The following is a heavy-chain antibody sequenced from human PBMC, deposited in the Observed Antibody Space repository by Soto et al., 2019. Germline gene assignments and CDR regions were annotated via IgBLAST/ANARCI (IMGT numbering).Heavy chain of an antibody. D-gene: IGHD3-22*01. CDR1: GGSISTYY. CDR3: ARGEPYYYETSGFEYIDYFDX. CDR2: VYYDGRT. Sequence: PSETLSLTCTVSGGSISTYYWSWVRQPPGKGLEWIAYVYYDGRTNFNPSLKSRVAIFVETSKDQFSLKLRSVNAADTAVYFCARGEPYYYETSGFEYIDYFDXWGRGTPVTVSX. J-gene: IGHJ4*02. V-gene: IGHV4-59*12.